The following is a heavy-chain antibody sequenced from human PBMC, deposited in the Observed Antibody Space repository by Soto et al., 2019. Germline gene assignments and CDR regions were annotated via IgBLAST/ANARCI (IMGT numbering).Heavy chain of an antibody. J-gene: IGHJ6*02. CDR3: ATAPPLDIIYGGPELNYYYYGMDV. Sequence: SVKVSCKASGGTFSSYAISWVRQAPGQGLEWMGGIIPIFGTANYAQKFQGRVTITADESTSTAYMELSSLRSEDTAVYYCATAPPLDIIYGGPELNYYYYGMDVWGQGTTVTVSS. CDR1: GGTFSSYA. CDR2: IIPIFGTA. D-gene: IGHD4-17*01. V-gene: IGHV1-69*13.